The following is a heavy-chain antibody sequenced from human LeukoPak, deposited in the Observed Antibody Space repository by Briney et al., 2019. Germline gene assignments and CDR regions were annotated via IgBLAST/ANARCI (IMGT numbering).Heavy chain of an antibody. D-gene: IGHD3-10*01. Sequence: GGSLRLSCAASGFTFSSYWMHWVRQAPGKGLVWVSRINSDGSSTSYADSVKGRFTISRDNAKNSLYLQMNSLRAEDTAVYYCAKAGGYYYYYMDVWGKGTTVTISS. CDR1: GFTFSSYW. V-gene: IGHV3-74*01. CDR3: AKAGGYYYYYMDV. J-gene: IGHJ6*03. CDR2: INSDGSST.